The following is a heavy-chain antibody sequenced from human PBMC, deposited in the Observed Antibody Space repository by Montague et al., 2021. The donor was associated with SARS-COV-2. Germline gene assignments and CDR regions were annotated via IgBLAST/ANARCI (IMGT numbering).Heavy chain of an antibody. CDR2: IYYSGST. V-gene: IGHV4-39*01. Sequence: LVKPTQTLTLTCTFSGFSLSTSGMCVSWIRQPPGKGLEWIGSIYYSGSTYYNPSLKSRVTISVDTSKNQFSLKLSSVTAADTAVYYCARAFIAAAGTTSFDYWGQGTLSPSPQ. J-gene: IGHJ4*02. D-gene: IGHD6-13*01. CDR1: GFSLSTSGMC. CDR3: ARAFIAAAGTTSFDY.